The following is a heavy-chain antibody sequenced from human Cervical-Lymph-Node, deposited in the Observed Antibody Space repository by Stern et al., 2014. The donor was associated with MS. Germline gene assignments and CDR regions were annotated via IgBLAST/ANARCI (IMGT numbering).Heavy chain of an antibody. D-gene: IGHD5-18*01. Sequence: VQLLESGGGVVQPGRSLRLSCEASGFRFSSYGIHWVRQAPGKGLEWVAVISYDGSNTHYGVSVKGRFTISRDNSKNMLFLHMNSLSAEDTAVYYCVTGRGYMSGQPDFDSWGQGTLVTVTS. CDR3: VTGRGYMSGQPDFDS. CDR2: ISYDGSNT. V-gene: IGHV3-30*03. J-gene: IGHJ4*02. CDR1: GFRFSSYG.